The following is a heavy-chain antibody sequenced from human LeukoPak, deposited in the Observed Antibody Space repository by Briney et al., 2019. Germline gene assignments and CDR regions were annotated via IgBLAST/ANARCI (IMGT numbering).Heavy chain of an antibody. D-gene: IGHD3-3*01. Sequence: GGSLRLSCAASGFTFSTYGMHWVRQAPGKGLEWVAVIWYDGSDKYYADSVKGRFTISRDNSKNTLYLQLNSLRVEDTAVYYCARADYDFWSGQTYYYYMDVWGKGTTVTVSS. CDR1: GFTFSTYG. CDR3: ARADYDFWSGQTYYYYMDV. V-gene: IGHV3-33*01. J-gene: IGHJ6*03. CDR2: IWYDGSDK.